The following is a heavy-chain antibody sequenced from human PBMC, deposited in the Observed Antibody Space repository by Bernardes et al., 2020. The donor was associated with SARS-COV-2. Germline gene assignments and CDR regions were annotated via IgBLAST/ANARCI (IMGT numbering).Heavy chain of an antibody. CDR2: FDPEDGET. Sequence: ASVKVSCKVSGYTLTELSMHWVRQAPGKGLEWMGGFDPEDGETIYAQKFQGRVTMTEDTSTDTAYMELSSLRSEDTAVYYCATGPVVGVAAAYNWFDPWGQGTLVTVAS. D-gene: IGHD6-13*01. V-gene: IGHV1-24*01. J-gene: IGHJ5*02. CDR3: ATGPVVGVAAAYNWFDP. CDR1: GYTLTELS.